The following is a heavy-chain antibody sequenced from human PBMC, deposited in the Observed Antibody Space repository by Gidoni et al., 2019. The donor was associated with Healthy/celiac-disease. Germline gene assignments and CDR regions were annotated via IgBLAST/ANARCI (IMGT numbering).Heavy chain of an antibody. Sequence: QVQLQESGPGLVKPSETLSLTCTVAGGSISSYYWSWIRQPPGKGLEWIGYIYYSESTHYNPSLKSRVTRSVDTSKNQFYLKLSSVTAADTDVYYCARGGGYSFPQPWGQGTLVTVSS. J-gene: IGHJ5*02. D-gene: IGHD5-18*01. CDR1: GGSISSYY. CDR2: IYYSEST. V-gene: IGHV4-59*01. CDR3: ARGGGYSFPQP.